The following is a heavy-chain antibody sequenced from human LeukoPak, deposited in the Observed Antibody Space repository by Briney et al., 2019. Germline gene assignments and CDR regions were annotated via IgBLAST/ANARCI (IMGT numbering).Heavy chain of an antibody. Sequence: RGESLKISCNGSGYSFTDYWIGWVRQMPGKGLEWMGIIYPGDSDIRYSPSFQGQVTISADKSISTAYLQRRSLKASDTAMYYCARTGYSSRWAIDNWGQGTLVTVSS. CDR1: GYSFTDYW. J-gene: IGHJ4*02. CDR3: ARTGYSSRWAIDN. V-gene: IGHV5-51*01. D-gene: IGHD6-13*01. CDR2: IYPGDSDI.